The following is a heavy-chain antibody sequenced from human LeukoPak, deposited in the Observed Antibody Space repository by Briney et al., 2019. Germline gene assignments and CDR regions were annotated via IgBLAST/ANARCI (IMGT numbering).Heavy chain of an antibody. V-gene: IGHV3-7*01. CDR1: GFTFSSYW. D-gene: IGHD3-22*01. CDR2: IKQDGSEK. J-gene: IGHJ6*02. CDR3: ARVPYYYDSSGYSYPYYYYGMDV. Sequence: GGSLRLSCAASGFTFSSYWMSWVRQAPGKGLEWVANIKQDGSEKYYVDSVKGRFTISRDNAKNSLYLQMNSLRAEDTAVYYCARVPYYYDSSGYSYPYYYYGMDVWGQGTTVTVSS.